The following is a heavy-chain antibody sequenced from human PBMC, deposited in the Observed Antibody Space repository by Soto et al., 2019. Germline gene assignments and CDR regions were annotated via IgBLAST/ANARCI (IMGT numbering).Heavy chain of an antibody. CDR2: IYYSGST. V-gene: IGHV4-39*01. J-gene: IGHJ4*02. D-gene: IGHD3-16*01. CDR1: GGSISSSSYY. CDR3: ARYYGYEVFDY. Sequence: PSETLSLTCTVSGGSISSSSYYWGWIRQPPGKGLEWIGSIYYSGSTYYNPSLKSRVTISVDTSKNQFSLKRSSVTAADTAVYYCARYYGYEVFDYWGQGTLVTVSS.